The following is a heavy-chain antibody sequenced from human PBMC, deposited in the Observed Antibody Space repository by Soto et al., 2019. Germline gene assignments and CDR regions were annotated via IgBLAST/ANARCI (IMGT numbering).Heavy chain of an antibody. J-gene: IGHJ4*02. CDR2: ISSSSSYI. Sequence: EVQLVESGGGLVKPGGSLRLSCAASGFTFSSYSMNWVRQAPGKGLEWVSSISSSSSYIYYADSVKGRFTISRDNAKNSLYLQMNSLRAEDTAVYYCARGQPYDYIWGSYRYYFDYWGQGTLVTVSS. CDR1: GFTFSSYS. D-gene: IGHD3-16*02. CDR3: ARGQPYDYIWGSYRYYFDY. V-gene: IGHV3-21*01.